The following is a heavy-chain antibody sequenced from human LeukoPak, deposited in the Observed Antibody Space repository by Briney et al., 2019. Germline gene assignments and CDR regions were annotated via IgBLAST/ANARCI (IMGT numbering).Heavy chain of an antibody. CDR3: ARGRIAARPRVRNWFDP. V-gene: IGHV1-2*02. CDR2: INPNSGGT. Sequence: ASVKVSCKASGYTFTRYYMHWVRQAPGKGLECMGWINPNSGGTNYAQKFQGRVTMTSDTSISTAYMEVSRVRFDDPAVYYCARGRIAARPRVRNWFDPWGQGTLVTVSS. J-gene: IGHJ5*02. CDR1: GYTFTRYY. D-gene: IGHD6-6*01.